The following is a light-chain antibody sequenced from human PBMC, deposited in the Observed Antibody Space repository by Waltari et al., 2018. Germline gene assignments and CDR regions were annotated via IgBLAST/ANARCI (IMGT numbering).Light chain of an antibody. J-gene: IGKJ2*01. Sequence: DIQMTQSPSSLSASVGDRVTITCQASQDISNLLNWFHQKPGKAPKLLIYDASNLETGVPSRFSGSGSGTDFTFTISNLQPEDIATYYCQKYDNLPYTFGQGTKLEIK. CDR1: QDISNL. V-gene: IGKV1-33*01. CDR2: DAS. CDR3: QKYDNLPYT.